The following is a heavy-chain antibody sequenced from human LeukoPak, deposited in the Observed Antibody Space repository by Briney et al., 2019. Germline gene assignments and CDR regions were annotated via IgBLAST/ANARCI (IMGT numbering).Heavy chain of an antibody. J-gene: IGHJ5*02. CDR1: GGSISSYY. V-gene: IGHV4-59*08. CDR2: IYYSGST. Sequence: SETLSLTCTVSGGSISSYYWSWIRQPPGKGLEWIGYIYYSGSTNYNPSLKSRVTISVDTSKNQFSLKLSSVTAAATAVYYCARIPESFIAVAGTGWFAPWGQGTLVSVSS. D-gene: IGHD6-19*01. CDR3: ARIPESFIAVAGTGWFAP.